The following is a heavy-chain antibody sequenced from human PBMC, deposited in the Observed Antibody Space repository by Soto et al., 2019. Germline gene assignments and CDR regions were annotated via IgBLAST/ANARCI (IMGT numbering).Heavy chain of an antibody. CDR3: VREGHWSLDH. CDR2: LNGVGSIT. V-gene: IGHV3-74*01. J-gene: IGHJ4*02. Sequence: EVQLVESGGGLVQPGGSLRLSCAASGFTFGSHWMHWVRQAPGKGLVWVSRLNGVGSITEYADSVRGRFTISRDSARNMLHLQMNSLRGEDTAVYSCVREGHWSLDHWGQGTLVTVSS. CDR1: GFTFGSHW. D-gene: IGHD3-3*01.